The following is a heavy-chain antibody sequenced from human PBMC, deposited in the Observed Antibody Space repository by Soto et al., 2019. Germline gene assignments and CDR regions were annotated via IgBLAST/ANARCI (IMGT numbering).Heavy chain of an antibody. D-gene: IGHD6-19*01. CDR1: GGSISSYY. Sequence: PSETLSLTCTVSGGSISSYYWSWIRQPPGKGLEWIGYIYYSGSTNYNPSLKSRVTISVDTSKNQFSPKLSSVTAADTAVYYCARAFGGWNWFDPWGQGTLVTVSS. J-gene: IGHJ5*02. CDR3: ARAFGGWNWFDP. CDR2: IYYSGST. V-gene: IGHV4-59*01.